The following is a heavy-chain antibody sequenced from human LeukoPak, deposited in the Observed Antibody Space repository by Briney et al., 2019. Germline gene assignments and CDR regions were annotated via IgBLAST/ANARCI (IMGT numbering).Heavy chain of an antibody. CDR1: GFTFSSYA. CDR3: AKDREYYYETSDY. Sequence: GGSLRLSCAASGFTFSSYAVSWVRQAPGKGLEWVSAISGSGGSTYYADSVKGRFTISRDNSKNTLYLQMNSLRAEDTAVYYCAKDREYYYETSDYWGQGTLVTVSS. J-gene: IGHJ4*02. D-gene: IGHD3-22*01. CDR2: ISGSGGST. V-gene: IGHV3-23*01.